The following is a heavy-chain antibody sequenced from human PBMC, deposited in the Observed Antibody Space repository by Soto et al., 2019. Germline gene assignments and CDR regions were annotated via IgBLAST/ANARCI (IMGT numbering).Heavy chain of an antibody. D-gene: IGHD6-19*01. J-gene: IGHJ4*02. CDR2: VHENENVK. Sequence: PGGSLRLSCEVSGFTFSNYWMSWVRQAPGKGLEWVASVHENENVKKYGNSVNGRFTISRDNAKNLLYLQMNRLRAEDTAVYYCLRVRGWNFDYWGQGTPVTVSS. CDR3: LRVRGWNFDY. CDR1: GFTFSNYW. V-gene: IGHV3-7*04.